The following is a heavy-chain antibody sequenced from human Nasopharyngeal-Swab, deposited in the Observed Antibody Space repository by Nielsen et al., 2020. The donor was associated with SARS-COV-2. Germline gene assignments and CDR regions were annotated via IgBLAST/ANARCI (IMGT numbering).Heavy chain of an antibody. D-gene: IGHD2-2*01. J-gene: IGHJ5*02. CDR2: IKQDGSEK. CDR3: ARDGENNGYCSSTSCSISGWFDP. CDR1: GFTFSSYW. V-gene: IGHV3-7*01. Sequence: GGSLRLSCAASGFTFSSYWMSWVRQAPGKGLEWVANIKQDGSEKYYVDSVKGRFTISRDNAKNSLYLQMNSLRAEDTAVYYCARDGENNGYCSSTSCSISGWFDPWGQGTLVTVSS.